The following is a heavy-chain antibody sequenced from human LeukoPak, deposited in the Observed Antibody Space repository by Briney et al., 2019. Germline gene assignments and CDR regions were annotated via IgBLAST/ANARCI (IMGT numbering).Heavy chain of an antibody. V-gene: IGHV3-23*01. CDR3: AKKGLWFGELLYSYYLDY. J-gene: IGHJ4*02. D-gene: IGHD3-10*01. CDR2: ISGSGGST. CDR1: GFAFSSYA. Sequence: GGSLRLSCAASGFAFSSYAMSWVRQAPGKGLEWVSAISGSGGSTYYADSVKGRFTISRDNSKNTLYLQMNSLRAEDTAVYYCAKKGLWFGELLYSYYLDYWGQGTLVTVSS.